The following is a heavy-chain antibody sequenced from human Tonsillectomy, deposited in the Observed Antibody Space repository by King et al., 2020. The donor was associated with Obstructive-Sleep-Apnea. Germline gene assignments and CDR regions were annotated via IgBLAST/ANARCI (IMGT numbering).Heavy chain of an antibody. D-gene: IGHD2-2*03. CDR3: ARLDIEYSYQYGMDV. CDR1: GGSIGSSSYY. V-gene: IGHV4-39*07. Sequence: QLQESGPGLVKPSETLSLTCTVSGGSIGSSSYYWGWIRQPPGKGLEWIGSINYSGSTYYNPSLRSRVTISVDTSKNQLSLSLTSVTAADTAVYYCARLDIEYSYQYGMDVWGQGTTVTVSS. J-gene: IGHJ6*02. CDR2: INYSGST.